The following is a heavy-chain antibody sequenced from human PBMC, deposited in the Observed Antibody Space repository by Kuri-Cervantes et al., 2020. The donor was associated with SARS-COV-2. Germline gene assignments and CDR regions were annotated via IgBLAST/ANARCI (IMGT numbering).Heavy chain of an antibody. CDR1: GFLFSDSA. Sequence: GESLKISCEVSGFLFSDSAIHWVRQASGKGLEWVGRVRGKANNYATAYAVSVKGRFTISRDDSKNMAYLQMNSLKTEDTAVYYCGKVSWLQLWRRYSDSWGQGTLVTVSS. D-gene: IGHD5-24*01. V-gene: IGHV3-73*01. CDR2: VRGKANNYAT. J-gene: IGHJ4*02. CDR3: GKVSWLQLWRRYSDS.